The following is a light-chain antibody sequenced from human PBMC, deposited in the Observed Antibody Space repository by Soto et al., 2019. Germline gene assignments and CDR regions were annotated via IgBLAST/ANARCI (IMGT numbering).Light chain of an antibody. J-gene: IGKJ1*01. CDR1: QSVSIY. CDR3: QQYHDWPRT. V-gene: IGKV3-15*01. CDR2: DAS. Sequence: EMVMTQSPATLSVSPGDRATLLCRASQSVSIYVAWYQQKPGLAPRLLIYDASTRAAGIPARFSGSGSGTEFSLTISSLQSEDFAVYYCQQYHDWPRTFGQGTQVEIK.